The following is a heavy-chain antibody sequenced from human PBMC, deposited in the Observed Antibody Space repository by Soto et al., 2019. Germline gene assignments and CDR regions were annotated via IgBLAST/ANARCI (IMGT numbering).Heavy chain of an antibody. D-gene: IGHD6-13*01. CDR1: GYSFTSYW. Sequence: GESLKISCKGSGYSFTSYWIGWGRQMPGKGLEWMGIIYPGDSDTRYSPSFQGQVTISANKSSSTANLQWSSLKASDTAMYYCARHVTESSCSPDYYYYMDVWGQGTLVTVSS. V-gene: IGHV5-51*01. CDR2: IYPGDSDT. CDR3: ARHVTESSCSPDYYYYMDV. J-gene: IGHJ6*03.